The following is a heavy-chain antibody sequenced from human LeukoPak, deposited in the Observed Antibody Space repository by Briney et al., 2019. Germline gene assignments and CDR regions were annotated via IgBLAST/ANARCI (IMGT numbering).Heavy chain of an antibody. CDR2: IISFFDTT. CDR3: ARIIAGATGVYYMDI. J-gene: IGHJ6*03. D-gene: IGHD1-26*01. CDR1: GSGFNNYA. Sequence: GSSVKVSCKVSGSGFNNYAIAWVRQAPGQGLEWMGGIISFFDTTDFAQRFQGRVTISADESSSTVYMELSSLRSEDTAIYYCARIIAGATGVYYMDIWGKGTSVTVSS. V-gene: IGHV1-69*01.